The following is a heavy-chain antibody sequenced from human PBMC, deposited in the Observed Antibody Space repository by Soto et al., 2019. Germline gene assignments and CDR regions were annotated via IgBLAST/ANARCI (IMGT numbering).Heavy chain of an antibody. V-gene: IGHV3-23*01. Sequence: PGGSLRLSCAAFGFDFNKYAMTWVRQAPGKGLQWVSSITSNGDSTHYADSVKGRFTTSRDNSKNTLYLQMNSLRADDTAVFYCAKDSPSYTTSPFYFDSWGQGTLVTVSS. D-gene: IGHD2-2*02. J-gene: IGHJ4*02. CDR2: ITSNGDST. CDR3: AKDSPSYTTSPFYFDS. CDR1: GFDFNKYA.